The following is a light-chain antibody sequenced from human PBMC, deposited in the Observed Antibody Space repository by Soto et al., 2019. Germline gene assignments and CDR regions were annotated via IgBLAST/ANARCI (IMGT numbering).Light chain of an antibody. J-gene: IGLJ1*01. Sequence: QSALTQPASVSGSPGQSITISCTGTSSDVGSYNLVSWYQQHPGKAPKLMIYEGSKRPSGVSNRFSGSKSGNTASLTIPGLQAEDEADYYCCSYAGSRTYVFGAGTKLTVL. CDR1: SSDVGSYNL. CDR2: EGS. CDR3: CSYAGSRTYV. V-gene: IGLV2-23*01.